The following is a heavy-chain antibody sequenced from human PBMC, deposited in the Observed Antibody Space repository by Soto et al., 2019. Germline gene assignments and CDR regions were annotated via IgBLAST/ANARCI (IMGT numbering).Heavy chain of an antibody. D-gene: IGHD3-22*01. CDR3: ARVGDSSGYVPLRYYYGMDV. Sequence: PWDPLKISCTGSGESFTRYWTGWVRHMPFKVLEWMGIIYPGDSDTRYGPSFQGQVTISADKSISTDYLQWSSLKASDTALYYCARVGDSSGYVPLRYYYGMDVWGQGTTVTVSS. J-gene: IGHJ6*02. CDR1: GESFTRYW. CDR2: IYPGDSDT. V-gene: IGHV5-51*01.